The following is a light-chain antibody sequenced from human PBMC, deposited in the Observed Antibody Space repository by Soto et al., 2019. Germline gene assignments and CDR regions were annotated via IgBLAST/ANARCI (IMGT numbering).Light chain of an antibody. V-gene: IGLV2-14*01. Sequence: SVLTQPASVSGSPELSVTISCTVTISDVGGYHYVSWYQQHPGKAPKLMIYEVSNRPSGVSNRFSGSKSGNTASLTISGLQAEDEADYYCSSYTSSSTPYVFGTGTKVTVL. CDR1: ISDVGGYHY. CDR2: EVS. J-gene: IGLJ1*01. CDR3: SSYTSSSTPYV.